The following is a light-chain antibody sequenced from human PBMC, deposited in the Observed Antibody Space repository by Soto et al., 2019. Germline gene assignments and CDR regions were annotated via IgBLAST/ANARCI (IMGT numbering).Light chain of an antibody. V-gene: IGKV3-20*01. Sequence: EIGLTQSPGTLSLSPGERATLSCSASQSVSSSYLAWYQQKPGQAPRLLIYGASSRATGIPDRFSGSGSGTDFTLTISRLEPEDFAVYYCQQYGSSPVTFGQGTKVEIK. CDR3: QQYGSSPVT. J-gene: IGKJ1*01. CDR2: GAS. CDR1: QSVSSSY.